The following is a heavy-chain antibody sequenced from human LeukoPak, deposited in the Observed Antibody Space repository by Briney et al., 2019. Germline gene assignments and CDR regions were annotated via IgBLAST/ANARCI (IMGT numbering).Heavy chain of an antibody. V-gene: IGHV4-34*01. D-gene: IGHD1-1*01. CDR1: GGSFSGYY. Sequence: PSETLSLTCAVYGGSFSGYYWSWIRQPPGKGLEWIGEINHSGSTNYNPSLKSRVTISVDTSKNQFSLKLSSVTAADTAVYYCAGRVELESFDYWGQGTLVPVSS. CDR3: AGRVELESFDY. CDR2: INHSGST. J-gene: IGHJ4*02.